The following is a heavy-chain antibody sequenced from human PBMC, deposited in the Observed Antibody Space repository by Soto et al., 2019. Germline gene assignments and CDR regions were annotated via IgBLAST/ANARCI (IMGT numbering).Heavy chain of an antibody. V-gene: IGHV4-31*03. Sequence: QVQLQESGPGLVKPSQTLSLTCTVSGGSISSGGYYWSWIRQHPGKGLEWIGYIYYSGSTYYNQSLKSRVTISVDTSKNQFSLKLSSVTAADTAVYYCAREGPATENWFDPWGQGTLVTVSS. CDR2: IYYSGST. CDR3: AREGPATENWFDP. D-gene: IGHD2-2*01. J-gene: IGHJ5*02. CDR1: GGSISSGGYY.